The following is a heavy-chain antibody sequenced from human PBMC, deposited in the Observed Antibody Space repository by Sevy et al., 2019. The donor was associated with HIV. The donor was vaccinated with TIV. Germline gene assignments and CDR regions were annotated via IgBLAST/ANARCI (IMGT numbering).Heavy chain of an antibody. J-gene: IGHJ4*02. CDR2: IKQDGSEK. CDR3: AGVDGHDSSGYWFDAFWMIFDY. D-gene: IGHD3-22*01. V-gene: IGHV3-7*03. CDR1: GFTFSSYW. Sequence: GGSLRLSCAASGFTFSSYWMSWVRQAPGKGLEWVANIKQDGSEKNYVDSVKDRFTISRDNAKNSLYLQMNSVRAEDRAVYYFAGVDGHDSSGYWFDAFWMIFDYWGQGTLVTVSS.